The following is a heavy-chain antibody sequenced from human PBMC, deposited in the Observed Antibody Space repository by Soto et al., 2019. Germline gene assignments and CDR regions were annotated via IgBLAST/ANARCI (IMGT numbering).Heavy chain of an antibody. J-gene: IGHJ4*02. Sequence: EASVKVSCKASGYTFTRYAMHWVRQAPGQRPEWMGWINAGNGNTKYSQKFQGRVTITTDTSASAAYMELSSLRSEDTAVYYCARDGAVAGDSNFDYWGQGTLVTVSS. CDR2: INAGNGNT. CDR1: GYTFTRYA. D-gene: IGHD6-19*01. CDR3: ARDGAVAGDSNFDY. V-gene: IGHV1-3*01.